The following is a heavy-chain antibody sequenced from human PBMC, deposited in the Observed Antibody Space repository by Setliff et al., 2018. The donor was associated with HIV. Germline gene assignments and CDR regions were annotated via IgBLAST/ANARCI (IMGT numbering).Heavy chain of an antibody. Sequence: PSEILSLTCTASGASISSSSYYWDWIRQPPGKGLEWIGSIYYSGSTYYNPSLKRRVTISVDTSKNQFSLKLSSVTAADTAVYYCARRSSWYGDAFDIWGQGTMVTVSS. D-gene: IGHD6-13*01. CDR3: ARRSSWYGDAFDI. V-gene: IGHV4-39*01. CDR2: IYYSGST. CDR1: GASISSSSYY. J-gene: IGHJ3*02.